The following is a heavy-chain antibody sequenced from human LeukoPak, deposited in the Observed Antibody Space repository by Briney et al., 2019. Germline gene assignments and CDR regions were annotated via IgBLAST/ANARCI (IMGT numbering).Heavy chain of an antibody. Sequence: GGSLRLSCSASGFSFSNYFMHWVRQAAGEGLVGVSRISGDGTTTIYADSVKGRFTISRDNAKNTLYLQMNSLRAEDTAVYYCARRVDATRWFDPWGQGALVTVSS. V-gene: IGHV3-74*01. J-gene: IGHJ5*02. D-gene: IGHD2-15*01. CDR1: GFSFSNYF. CDR2: ISGDGTTT. CDR3: ARRVDATRWFDP.